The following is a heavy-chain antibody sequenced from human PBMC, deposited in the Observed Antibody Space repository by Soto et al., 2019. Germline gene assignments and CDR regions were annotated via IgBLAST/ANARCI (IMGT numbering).Heavy chain of an antibody. J-gene: IGHJ4*02. CDR2: ISSTTNYI. CDR3: ARESEDLASNFDY. Sequence: PGGSLRLSCAASGFTFTRYSMNWVRQAPGKGLEWVSSISSTTNYIYYGDSMKGRFTISRDNAKNSLYLEMNSLRAEDTAVYYCARESEDLASNFDYWGQGTLVTVSS. CDR1: GFTFTRYS. V-gene: IGHV3-21*06.